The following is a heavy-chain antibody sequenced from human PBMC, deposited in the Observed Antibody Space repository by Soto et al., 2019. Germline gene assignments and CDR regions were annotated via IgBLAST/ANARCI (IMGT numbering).Heavy chain of an antibody. J-gene: IGHJ5*02. CDR3: ARRPVGRPVDP. CDR2: SYYSGST. Sequence: TSETLSLTCTVSAGSISSSGYHCGWIRQPPGKGLEWIGSSYYSGSTYYNPSLKSRAIISVDTSKNQFSLKLTSVTAADTAVYYCARRPVGRPVDPWGQGTLVTVSS. CDR1: AGSISSSGYH. V-gene: IGHV4-39*01.